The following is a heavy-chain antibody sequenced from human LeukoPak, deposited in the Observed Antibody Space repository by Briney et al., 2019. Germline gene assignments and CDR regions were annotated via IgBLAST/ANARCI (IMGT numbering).Heavy chain of an antibody. CDR2: ISSSSTI. Sequence: GGSLRLSCAASGFTFSSYSMNWVRQAPGKGLEWVSYISSSSTIYYADSVKGRFTISRDNAKNSLYLQMNSLRDEDTAVYYCARRPEVYYDFWSGPDYYGMDVWGQGTTVTVSS. D-gene: IGHD3-3*01. J-gene: IGHJ6*02. CDR1: GFTFSSYS. V-gene: IGHV3-48*02. CDR3: ARRPEVYYDFWSGPDYYGMDV.